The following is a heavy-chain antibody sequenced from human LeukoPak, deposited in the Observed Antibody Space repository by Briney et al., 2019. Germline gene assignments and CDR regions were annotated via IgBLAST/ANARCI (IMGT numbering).Heavy chain of an antibody. J-gene: IGHJ4*02. CDR3: AKEGTYYYDSSGYSFDY. CDR2: ISYDGSNK. V-gene: IGHV3-30*18. Sequence: GGSLRLSCAASGFTFSSYGMHWVRQAPGKGLEWVAVISYDGSNKYYADSVKGRFTISRDNSKNTLYLQMNSLRAEDTAVYYCAKEGTYYYDSSGYSFDYWGQETLVTVSS. CDR1: GFTFSSYG. D-gene: IGHD3-22*01.